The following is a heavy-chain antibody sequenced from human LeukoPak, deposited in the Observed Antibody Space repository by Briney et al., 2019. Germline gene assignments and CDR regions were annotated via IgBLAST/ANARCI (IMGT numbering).Heavy chain of an antibody. CDR2: ISYDGSNK. V-gene: IGHV3-30*18. CDR1: GFTFSSYG. J-gene: IGHJ6*02. Sequence: GGSLRLSCAASGFTFSSYGMHWVRQAPGKGLEWVAVISYDGSNKYYADSVKGRFTISRDNSKNTLYLQMNSLRAEDTAVYHCAKDFGDYYDSSGYYPYYYYGMDVWGQGTTVTVSS. D-gene: IGHD3-22*01. CDR3: AKDFGDYYDSSGYYPYYYYGMDV.